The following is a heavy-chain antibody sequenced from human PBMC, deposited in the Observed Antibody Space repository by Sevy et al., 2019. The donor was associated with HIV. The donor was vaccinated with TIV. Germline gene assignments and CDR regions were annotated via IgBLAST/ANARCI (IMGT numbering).Heavy chain of an antibody. CDR3: AGEHSWNYWYFDL. Sequence: GGSLRLSCAASGFIFSSYNMNWVRQAPGKGLEWISYITSSGDTIYYADSVKGRFTISRHNAKNSLYLQMNGRRAEDTAGYYCAGEHSWNYWYFDLWGRGTLVTVSS. V-gene: IGHV3-48*01. CDR2: ITSSGDTI. D-gene: IGHD1-1*01. CDR1: GFIFSSYN. J-gene: IGHJ2*01.